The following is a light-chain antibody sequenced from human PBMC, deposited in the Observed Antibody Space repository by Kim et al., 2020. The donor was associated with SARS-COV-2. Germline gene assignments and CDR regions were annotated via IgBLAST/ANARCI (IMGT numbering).Light chain of an antibody. V-gene: IGKV3-15*01. CDR1: QSVSSN. CDR3: QKYNNWPT. Sequence: EIVMTQYPATLSVSPGERATRSCRASQSVSSNLAWYQQKPGQAPRLLIYGASTRATGIPARFSGSGSGTEFTLTISSLQSEDFAVYYSQKYNNWPTFAQWRKVDI. J-gene: IGKJ1*01. CDR2: GAS.